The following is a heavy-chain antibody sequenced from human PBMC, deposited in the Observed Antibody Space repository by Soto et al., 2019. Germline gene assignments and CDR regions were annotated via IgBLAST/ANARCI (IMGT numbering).Heavy chain of an antibody. J-gene: IGHJ6*02. D-gene: IGHD3-22*01. Sequence: GGALRVSCSASGFTFSSYSMNWVRQAPGKGLEWVSSISSSSSYIYYADSVKGRFTISRDNAKNSLYLQMNSLRAEDTAVYYCARDDYYDSSGYYFGYYYYGMDVWGQGTTVTVS. V-gene: IGHV3-21*01. CDR1: GFTFSSYS. CDR3: ARDDYYDSSGYYFGYYYYGMDV. CDR2: ISSSSSYI.